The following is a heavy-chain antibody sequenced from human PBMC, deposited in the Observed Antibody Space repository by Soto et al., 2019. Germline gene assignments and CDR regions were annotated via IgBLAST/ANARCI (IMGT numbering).Heavy chain of an antibody. Sequence: QIQVIQSGPEVKKPEASVKVSCKSSGYTFTSHGFAWVRQAPGQGLEWMGWISTFNGKTDYAQKFQGRHTMTADTRTITGYMELSSLRSDDTAVYYCARLLTEGATYREDAFDLWGQGTKVTVSS. CDR3: ARLLTEGATYREDAFDL. CDR2: ISTFNGKT. V-gene: IGHV1-18*01. D-gene: IGHD1-26*01. CDR1: GYTFTSHG. J-gene: IGHJ3*01.